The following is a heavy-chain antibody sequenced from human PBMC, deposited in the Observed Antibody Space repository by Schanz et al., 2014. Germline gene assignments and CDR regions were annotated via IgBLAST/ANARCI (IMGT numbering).Heavy chain of an antibody. CDR1: GGSISGYY. D-gene: IGHD3-10*01. V-gene: IGHV4-59*04. J-gene: IGHJ3*02. CDR3: ATNMVQGTISDAFDI. CDR2: INHSGNN. Sequence: QVQLQESGPGLVKPSETLSLTCAVSGGSISGYYWSWIRQPPGKGLEWIGEINHSGNNYYNPSLKSRVTISVDTSKNQFSLKLTSVTAADTAVYYCATNMVQGTISDAFDIWGQGTMVTVSS.